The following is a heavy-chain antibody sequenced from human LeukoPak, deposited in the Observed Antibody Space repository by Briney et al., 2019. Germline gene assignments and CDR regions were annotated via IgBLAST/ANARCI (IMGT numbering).Heavy chain of an antibody. Sequence: GGSLRLSCAVSGFTFDDYAMHWVRQVPGKGLEWVSGINWNSDSIGYADSVKGRFTTSRDNAKNSLYLQMNSLRAEDTGVYYCGILPPGYWGQGTLVTVSS. CDR3: GILPPGY. V-gene: IGHV3-9*01. CDR2: INWNSDSI. J-gene: IGHJ4*02. CDR1: GFTFDDYA. D-gene: IGHD2-8*02.